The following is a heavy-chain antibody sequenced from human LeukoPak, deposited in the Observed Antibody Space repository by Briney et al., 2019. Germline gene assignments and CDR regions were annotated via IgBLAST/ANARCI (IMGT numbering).Heavy chain of an antibody. J-gene: IGHJ4*02. D-gene: IGHD5-24*01. CDR3: ARGDPPHLPPYYFDY. V-gene: IGHV1-69*13. CDR1: GGTFSSYA. Sequence: SVKVSCKASGGTFSSYAISWVRQAPGQGLEWMGGIIPIFGTANYAQKFQGRVTITADESTSTAYMELRSLRSDDTAVYYCARGDPPHLPPYYFDYWGQGTLVTVSS. CDR2: IIPIFGTA.